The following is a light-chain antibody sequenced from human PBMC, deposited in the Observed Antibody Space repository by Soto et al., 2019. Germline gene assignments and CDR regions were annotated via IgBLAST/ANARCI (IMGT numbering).Light chain of an antibody. Sequence: IVLTQSPGTLSLSPWERATLSCRASQSVSSSYLAWYQQKPGQAPRLLIYGASSRATGIPDRFSGSGSGTDFTLTISRLEPEDFAVYYCKQYGSSRGLTVGGGTKVDIK. V-gene: IGKV3-20*01. J-gene: IGKJ4*02. CDR2: GAS. CDR1: QSVSSSY. CDR3: KQYGSSRGLT.